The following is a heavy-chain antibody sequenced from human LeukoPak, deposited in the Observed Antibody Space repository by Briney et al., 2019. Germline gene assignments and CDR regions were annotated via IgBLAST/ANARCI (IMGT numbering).Heavy chain of an antibody. D-gene: IGHD6-13*01. Sequence: NPGGSLRLSCAASGSTFSDAWMSWVRQAPGKGLEWVGRIKSKTDGGTTDYAAPVKGRFTISRDDSKNTLYLQMNSLKTEDTAVYYCTTDLAAAGDFDYWGQGTLVTVSS. CDR1: GSTFSDAW. J-gene: IGHJ4*02. V-gene: IGHV3-15*01. CDR2: IKSKTDGGTT. CDR3: TTDLAAAGDFDY.